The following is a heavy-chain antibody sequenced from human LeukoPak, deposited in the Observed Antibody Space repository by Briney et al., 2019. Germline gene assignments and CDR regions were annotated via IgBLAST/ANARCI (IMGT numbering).Heavy chain of an antibody. CDR3: ARGLYYYDSSGYYYYYYYYMDV. CDR2: MNPNSGNT. J-gene: IGHJ6*03. D-gene: IGHD3-22*01. Sequence: GASVKVSCKASGYTFTSYDINWVRQATGQGLERMGWMNPNSGNTGYAQKFQGRVTMTRNTSISTAYMELSSLRSEDTAVYYCARGLYYYDSSGYYYYYYYYMDVWGKGTTVTVSS. V-gene: IGHV1-8*01. CDR1: GYTFTSYD.